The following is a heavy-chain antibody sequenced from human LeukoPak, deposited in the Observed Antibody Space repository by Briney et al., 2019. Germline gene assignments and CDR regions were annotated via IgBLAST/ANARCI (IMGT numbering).Heavy chain of an antibody. D-gene: IGHD2-2*01. CDR3: ARVFGVVPAAIALDAFDI. CDR2: ISSSSSYI. CDR1: GFTVSSNY. V-gene: IGHV3-21*01. J-gene: IGHJ3*02. Sequence: GGSLRLSCAASGFTVSSNYMSWVRQAPGKGLEWVSSISSSSSYIYYADSVKGRFTISRDNAKNSLYLQMNSLRAEDTAVYYCARVFGVVPAAIALDAFDIWGQGTMVTVSS.